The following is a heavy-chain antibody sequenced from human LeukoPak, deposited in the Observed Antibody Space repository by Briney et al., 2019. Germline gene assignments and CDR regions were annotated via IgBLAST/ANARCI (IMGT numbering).Heavy chain of an antibody. D-gene: IGHD3-10*01. Sequence: GGSLRLSCAASGFTFSSYGMNWVRQAPGKGLEFVAYISSSGATIYYADSLKGRFTISRDNAKNSLYLQMNSLRDEDTAVYFCVRANSLMVRGVITYFDSWGQGTLATVSS. CDR1: GFTFSSYG. J-gene: IGHJ4*02. CDR3: VRANSLMVRGVITYFDS. CDR2: ISSSGATI. V-gene: IGHV3-48*02.